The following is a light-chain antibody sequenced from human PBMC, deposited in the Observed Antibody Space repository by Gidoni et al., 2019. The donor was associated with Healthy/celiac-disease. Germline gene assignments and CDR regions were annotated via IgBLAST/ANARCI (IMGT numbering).Light chain of an antibody. CDR2: DVS. J-gene: IGLJ2*01. CDR3: SSYTSISTLV. CDR1: SSDVGGYNY. V-gene: IGLV2-14*03. Sequence: QSALTQPASVSGSPGQSITISCTGTSSDVGGYNYVYWYQQHPGKAPKLMIYDVSNRPSGVSNRFSGSKSGNTASLTISGLQAEDEADYYCSSYTSISTLVFGGGTKLSVL.